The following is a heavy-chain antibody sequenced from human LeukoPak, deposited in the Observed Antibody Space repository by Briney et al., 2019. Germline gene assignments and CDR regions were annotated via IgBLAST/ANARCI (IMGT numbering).Heavy chain of an antibody. CDR2: ILSSSRTI. J-gene: IGHJ4*02. CDR3: ARGRGDSPRDY. D-gene: IGHD3-16*01. Sequence: PGGSLRLSCAASGFTFSSYSMNWVRQAPGKGLEWVSYILSSSRTIYYADSVKGRFTISRDNAKNSLYLQMNSLRDGDTAVYYCARGRGDSPRDYWGQGTLVTVSS. CDR1: GFTFSSYS. V-gene: IGHV3-48*02.